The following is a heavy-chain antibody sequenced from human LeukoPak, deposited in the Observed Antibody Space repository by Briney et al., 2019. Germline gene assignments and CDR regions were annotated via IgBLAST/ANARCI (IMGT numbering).Heavy chain of an antibody. CDR3: AREGLQYDFDY. J-gene: IGHJ4*02. V-gene: IGHV4-31*03. D-gene: IGHD5-24*01. CDR2: IYYSGST. CDR1: GGSISSGGYY. Sequence: SQTLSLTCTVSGGSISSGGYYWSWIRQHPGKGLEWIGYIYYSGSTYYNPSLKSRVTISVDTSKNQFSQKLSSVTAADTAVYYCAREGLQYDFDYWGQGTLVTVSS.